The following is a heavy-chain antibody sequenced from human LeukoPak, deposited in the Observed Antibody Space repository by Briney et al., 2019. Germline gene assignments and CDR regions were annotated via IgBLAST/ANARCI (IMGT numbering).Heavy chain of an antibody. CDR2: MNPNSGNT. CDR1: GYTFTSYD. D-gene: IGHD3-22*01. J-gene: IGHJ3*02. Sequence: GASVKVSCKASGYTFTSYDINWVRQATGQGLEWMGWMNPNSGNTGYAQKFQGRVTMTRNTSISTAYMELSSLRSEDTAVYYCARSPRDSSGYYYVGALDIWGQGTMVTVSS. CDR3: ARSPRDSSGYYYVGALDI. V-gene: IGHV1-8*01.